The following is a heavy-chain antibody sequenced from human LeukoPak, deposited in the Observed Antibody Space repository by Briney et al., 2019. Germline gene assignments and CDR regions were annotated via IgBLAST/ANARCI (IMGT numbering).Heavy chain of an antibody. D-gene: IGHD5-18*01. V-gene: IGHV3-48*03. CDR2: ISSSSSTI. J-gene: IGHJ3*02. Sequence: QAGGSLRLSCAASGFTFSSYEMNWFRQAPGKGLEWVSYISSSSSTIKYADSVKGRFTISRDNAKNSLYLQMNSLRAEDTAVYYCAREGYSYGGLDAFDIWGQGTMVTVSS. CDR1: GFTFSSYE. CDR3: AREGYSYGGLDAFDI.